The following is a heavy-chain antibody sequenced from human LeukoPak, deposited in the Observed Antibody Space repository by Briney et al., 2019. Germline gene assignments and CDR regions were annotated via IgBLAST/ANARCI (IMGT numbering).Heavy chain of an antibody. Sequence: GGSLRLSCAASGFTFSRYWMHWVRQAPGKGLVWVSRINSDGSSTSYADSVKGRFTISRDNAKNTLYLQMNSLRAEDTAVYYCARSGSSGRPFDYWGQGTLVTVSS. D-gene: IGHD6-19*01. CDR3: ARSGSSGRPFDY. CDR2: INSDGSST. CDR1: GFTFSRYW. J-gene: IGHJ4*02. V-gene: IGHV3-74*01.